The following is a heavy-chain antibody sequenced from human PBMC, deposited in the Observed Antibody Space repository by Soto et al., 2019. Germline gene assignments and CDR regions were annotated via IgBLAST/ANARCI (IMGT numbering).Heavy chain of an antibody. CDR1: GFTFSTYW. CDR2: ISNGGGST. J-gene: IGHJ4*02. D-gene: IGHD4-17*01. V-gene: IGHV3-74*01. Sequence: GGSLRLSCAASGFTFSTYWVHWVRQAPGKGLVWVSPISNGGGSTYYADSVKGRFTISRDNSKNTLYLQMNSLRAEDTAVYYCAKSTTVVTPPLYYFDYWGQGTLVTVSS. CDR3: AKSTTVVTPPLYYFDY.